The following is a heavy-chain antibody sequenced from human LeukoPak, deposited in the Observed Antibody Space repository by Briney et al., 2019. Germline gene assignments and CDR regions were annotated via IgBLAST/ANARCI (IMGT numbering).Heavy chain of an antibody. CDR1: GFTFSRYA. J-gene: IGHJ4*02. CDR3: ARDPTQYLRYGHFDY. D-gene: IGHD5/OR15-5a*01. V-gene: IGHV3-23*01. Sequence: GGSLRLSCAASGFTFSRYAMSWVRQAPGKGLEWVSALSGSGGNTYYADSVKGRFTISRDNAKNSLYLQMNSLSDGDTAVYYCARDPTQYLRYGHFDYWGQGTLVTVSS. CDR2: LSGSGGNT.